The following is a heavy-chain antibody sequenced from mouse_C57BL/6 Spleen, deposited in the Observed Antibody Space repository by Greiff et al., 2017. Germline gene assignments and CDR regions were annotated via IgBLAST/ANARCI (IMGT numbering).Heavy chain of an antibody. CDR3: ARGTLYDGYYWYFDV. CDR1: GYTFTSYW. CDR2: INPSNGGT. J-gene: IGHJ1*03. D-gene: IGHD2-3*01. V-gene: IGHV1-53*01. Sequence: VQLQQPGTELVKPGASVKLSCKASGYTFTSYWMHWVKQRPGQGLEWIGNINPSNGGTNYNEKFKSKATLTVDKSSSTAYMQLSSLTSEDSAVYYCARGTLYDGYYWYFDVWGTGTTVTVSS.